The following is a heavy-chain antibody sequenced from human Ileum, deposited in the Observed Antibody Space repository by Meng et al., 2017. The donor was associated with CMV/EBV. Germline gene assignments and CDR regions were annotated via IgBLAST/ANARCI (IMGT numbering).Heavy chain of an antibody. Sequence: QMRLEESGPSLGKPPDPLALTCVVYGDSISNNNYYWGWIRQPPGKGLEWIGNILYSGTAYYNPSLKSRVTISVDTSKNQFSLKLTSVTAADTAVYYCARVDRTVFDPFDHWGQGTLVTVSS. V-gene: IGHV4-39*07. CDR3: ARVDRTVFDPFDH. CDR2: ILYSGTA. D-gene: IGHD5/OR15-5a*01. CDR1: GDSISNNNYY. J-gene: IGHJ4*02.